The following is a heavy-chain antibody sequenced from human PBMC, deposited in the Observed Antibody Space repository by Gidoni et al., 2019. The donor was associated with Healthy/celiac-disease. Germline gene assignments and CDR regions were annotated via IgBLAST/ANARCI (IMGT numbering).Heavy chain of an antibody. CDR2: INAGNGNT. J-gene: IGHJ4*02. Sequence: QVQLVQSGAEVKKPGASVRVFCKASGYTFTSYAMHWVRQAPGQRREWMGWINAGNGNTKYSQKCQGRVTIAKDTSASTAYRELSSVRSEDTAVYYCARGIQLWSGFDYWGQGTMVTVSS. V-gene: IGHV1-3*01. D-gene: IGHD5-18*01. CDR3: ARGIQLWSGFDY. CDR1: GYTFTSYA.